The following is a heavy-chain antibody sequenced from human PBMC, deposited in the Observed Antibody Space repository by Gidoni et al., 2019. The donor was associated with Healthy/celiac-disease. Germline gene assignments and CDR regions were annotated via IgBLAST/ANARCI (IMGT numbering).Heavy chain of an antibody. V-gene: IGHV3-23*01. D-gene: IGHD6-19*01. J-gene: IGHJ4*02. CDR2: FSGSGGST. Sequence: APGKGLEWVSAFSGSGGSTDYAASVKGRFTISRDNSKNTLYLQRTSLRAEDTAVYYCAKAHSQYSSGWALKNWGQGTLVPVSS. CDR3: AKAHSQYSSGWALKN.